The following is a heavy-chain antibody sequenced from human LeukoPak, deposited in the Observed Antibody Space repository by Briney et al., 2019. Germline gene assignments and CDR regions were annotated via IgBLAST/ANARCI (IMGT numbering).Heavy chain of an antibody. J-gene: IGHJ5*02. V-gene: IGHV4-39*01. CDR1: GGSISSSSYY. CDR3: ARHYCDFWSGYLDWFDP. D-gene: IGHD3-3*01. CDR2: IYYSGST. Sequence: PSGTLSLTCTVSGGSISSSSYYWGWIRQPPGKGLEWIGSIYYSGSTYYNPSLKSRVTISVDTSKNQFSLKLSSVTAADTAVYYCARHYCDFWSGYLDWFDPWGQGTRVTVSS.